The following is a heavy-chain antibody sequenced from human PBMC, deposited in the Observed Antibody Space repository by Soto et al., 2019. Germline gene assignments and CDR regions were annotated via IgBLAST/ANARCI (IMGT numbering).Heavy chain of an antibody. J-gene: IGHJ6*02. CDR2: ISGSGGST. D-gene: IGHD4-17*01. V-gene: IGHV3-23*01. CDR1: GFTFSSYA. Sequence: GGSLRLSCAASGFTFSSYAMSWVRQAPGKGLEWVSAISGSGGSTYYADSVKGRFTISRDNSKNTLYLQMNSLRAEDTAVYYCAKVLTESDYGDYGGERNHHYYGMDVWGQGTTVTVSS. CDR3: AKVLTESDYGDYGGERNHHYYGMDV.